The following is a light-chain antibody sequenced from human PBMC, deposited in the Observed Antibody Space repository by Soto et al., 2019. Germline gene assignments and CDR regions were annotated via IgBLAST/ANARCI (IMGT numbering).Light chain of an antibody. Sequence: DIQMTQSPSSLSASVGDRVTITCRASQGIRNDLGWYQQKPGMAPKRLIYSASTLQGGVPSRFSGSASGTEFNIPSSSLQPEDFANYYCLQHFMYPLTFGGGTKVEIK. V-gene: IGKV1-17*01. CDR3: LQHFMYPLT. CDR2: SAS. CDR1: QGIRND. J-gene: IGKJ4*01.